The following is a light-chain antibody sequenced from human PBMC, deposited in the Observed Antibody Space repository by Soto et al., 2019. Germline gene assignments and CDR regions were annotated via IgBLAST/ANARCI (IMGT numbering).Light chain of an antibody. V-gene: IGLV2-14*03. CDR3: SSYGGSSSALSV. CDR2: DVS. J-gene: IGLJ1*01. CDR1: SSDVGGSKY. Sequence: QPVLTQPASVSGSPGQSITISCTGTSSDVGGSKYVSWYQQHPGQAPKLMIYDVSNRPSGISDRFSGSKSGYTASLTISGLQTEDEADYYCSSYGGSSSALSVFGTGTKLTVL.